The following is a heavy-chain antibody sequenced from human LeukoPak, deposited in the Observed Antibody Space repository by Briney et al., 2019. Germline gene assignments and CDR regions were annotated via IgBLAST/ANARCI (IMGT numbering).Heavy chain of an antibody. CDR2: ISGSGGST. CDR3: AKGPPEDSSGYYYYLYYFDY. CDR1: GFTFSSYG. D-gene: IGHD3-22*01. V-gene: IGHV3-23*01. Sequence: PGGTLRLSCAASGFTFSSYGMSWVRQAPGKGLEWVSAISGSGGSTYYADSVKGRFTISRDNSKNTLYLQMNSLRAEDTAVYYCAKGPPEDSSGYYYYLYYFDYWGQGTLVTVSS. J-gene: IGHJ4*02.